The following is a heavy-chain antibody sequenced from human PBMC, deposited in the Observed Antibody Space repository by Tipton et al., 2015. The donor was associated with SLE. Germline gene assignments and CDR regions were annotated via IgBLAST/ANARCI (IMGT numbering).Heavy chain of an antibody. CDR2: ISSSGSTI. V-gene: IGHV3-11*01. D-gene: IGHD3-9*01. Sequence: SLRLSCAASGFTFSDYYMTWIRQAPGQGLEWVSYISSSGSTIYYADSVKGRFTISRDSAKNSLYLQMNSLRAEDTAVYYCARAKHDILNGVGGYWCQGALVTVSS. J-gene: IGHJ4*02. CDR1: GFTFSDYY. CDR3: ARAKHDILNGVGGY.